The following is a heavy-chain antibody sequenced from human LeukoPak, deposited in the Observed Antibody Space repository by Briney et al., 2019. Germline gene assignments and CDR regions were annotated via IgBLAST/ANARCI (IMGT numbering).Heavy chain of an antibody. J-gene: IGHJ4*02. CDR1: GFIFSNYG. D-gene: IGHD3-22*01. CDR2: MSGSGSRT. Sequence: PGGSLRLSCAASGFIFSNYGMSWVRQAPGKGLEWVSAMSGSGSRTYYADSVKGRFTISRDNSKNTLYLQMNSLRAEDTAVYYCARASENYYDSSGYYPNWGQGTLVTVSS. V-gene: IGHV3-23*01. CDR3: ARASENYYDSSGYYPN.